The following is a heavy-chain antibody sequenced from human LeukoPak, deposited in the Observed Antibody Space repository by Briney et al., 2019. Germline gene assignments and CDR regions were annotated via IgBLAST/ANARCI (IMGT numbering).Heavy chain of an antibody. CDR1: GYIFTSYD. V-gene: IGHV1-8*01. CDR3: ARGLRQQLIYYYYGMDV. Sequence: ASVKVSCKASGYIFTSYDINWVRQATGQGLEWMGWMNPNSGNTGYAQKFQGRVTMTRNTSISTAYMELSSLRSEDTAVYYCARGLRQQLIYYYYGMDVWGQGTTVTVSS. J-gene: IGHJ6*02. CDR2: MNPNSGNT. D-gene: IGHD6-13*01.